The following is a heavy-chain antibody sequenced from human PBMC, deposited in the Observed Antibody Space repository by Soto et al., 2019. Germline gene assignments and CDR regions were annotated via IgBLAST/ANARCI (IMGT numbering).Heavy chain of an antibody. CDR3: VREEFEAGRGDVGC. V-gene: IGHV3-30*14. Sequence: QVQVAESGGGVVQPGGTLRLSCAASGFTFSTSAMHWVRQAPGTGLEWMAAISYGGNSEYYADSVKGRFTVSRDISESALYLQMNSLRTEDPAVYYCVREEFEAGRGDVGCWGEGTLFSVSS. CDR2: ISYGGNSE. CDR1: GFTFSTSA. D-gene: IGHD2-21*01. J-gene: IGHJ4*02.